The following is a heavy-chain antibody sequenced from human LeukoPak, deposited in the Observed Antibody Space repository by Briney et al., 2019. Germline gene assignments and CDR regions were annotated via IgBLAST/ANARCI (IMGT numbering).Heavy chain of an antibody. Sequence: SGGSLRLSCAASGFTFSSYSMNWVRQAPGKGLEWVSSISSSSSYIYYADSVKGRFTISRDNAKNSLYLQMDSLRAEDTAVYYCASRWQQLLNYWGQGTLVTVSS. CDR3: ASRWQQLLNY. J-gene: IGHJ4*02. CDR2: ISSSSSYI. CDR1: GFTFSSYS. D-gene: IGHD6-13*01. V-gene: IGHV3-21*01.